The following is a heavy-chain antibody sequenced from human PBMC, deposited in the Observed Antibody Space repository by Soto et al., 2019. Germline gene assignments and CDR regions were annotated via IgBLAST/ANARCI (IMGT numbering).Heavy chain of an antibody. V-gene: IGHV4-30-4*01. Sequence: SETLSLTCTVSGGSIRSDNYYWSWLRQPPGKGLEWIGCIYYSGGTYYNPSLKSRVTISVDTSTNQFSLELSSVTAADTAVYYCARAYMVSHRPNWFDPWGQGTLVTVSS. CDR2: IYYSGGT. CDR1: GGSIRSDNYY. D-gene: IGHD2-8*01. J-gene: IGHJ5*02. CDR3: ARAYMVSHRPNWFDP.